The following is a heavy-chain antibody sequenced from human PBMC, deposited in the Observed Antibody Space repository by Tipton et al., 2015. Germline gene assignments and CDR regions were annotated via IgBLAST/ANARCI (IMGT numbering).Heavy chain of an antibody. J-gene: IGHJ6*02. V-gene: IGHV4-59*01. CDR3: ARDLEHGMDV. Sequence: LRLSCAASGFTFDDYAMHWVRQAPGKGLEWIGYISFSDTTHYNPSLKSRITISLNTSKNQFSLKMSSVTAADTAVYFCARDLEHGMDVWGQGTTVTVSS. CDR1: GFTFDDYA. CDR2: ISFSDTT.